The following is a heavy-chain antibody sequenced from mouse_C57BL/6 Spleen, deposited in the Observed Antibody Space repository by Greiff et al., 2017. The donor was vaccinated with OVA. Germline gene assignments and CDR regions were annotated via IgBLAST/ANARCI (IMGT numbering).Heavy chain of an antibody. V-gene: IGHV1-53*01. J-gene: IGHJ2*01. Sequence: QVQLQQPGAELVKPGASVKVSCKASGYTFTSYWMHWVKQRPGQGLEWIGVINPGSGGTNYNEKFKGKATLTADKSSSTAYMQLSSLTSEDSAVYFCVITGSNYDYWGQGTTLTVSS. CDR1: GYTFTSYW. CDR2: INPGSGGT. D-gene: IGHD2-5*01. CDR3: VITGSNYDY.